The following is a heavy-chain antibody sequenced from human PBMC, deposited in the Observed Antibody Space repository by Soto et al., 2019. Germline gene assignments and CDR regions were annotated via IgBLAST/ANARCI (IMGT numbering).Heavy chain of an antibody. CDR2: IIPIFGTA. CDR3: ARDPGCEVCSSYGMDV. J-gene: IGHJ6*02. V-gene: IGHV1-69*13. Sequence: ASVKVSCKASGGTFSSYAISWVRQAPGQGLEWMGGIIPIFGTANYAQKFQGRVTITADESTSTAYMELSSLRSEDTAVYYCARDPGCEVCSSYGMDVWGQGTTVTVSS. D-gene: IGHD2-2*01. CDR1: GGTFSSYA.